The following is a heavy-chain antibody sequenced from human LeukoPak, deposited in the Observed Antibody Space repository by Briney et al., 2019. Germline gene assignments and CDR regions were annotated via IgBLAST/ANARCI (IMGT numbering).Heavy chain of an antibody. D-gene: IGHD6-13*01. Sequence: GGSLRLSCAASGFTFSSYWISWVRQAPGKGLEWVANIKEDGSQKYYVDSVKGRFTISRDNAKNSLYLQTNSLRAEDTALYYCLRDYQGYWGQGTLVTVSS. J-gene: IGHJ4*02. CDR2: IKEDGSQK. CDR1: GFTFSSYW. CDR3: LRDYQGY. V-gene: IGHV3-7*01.